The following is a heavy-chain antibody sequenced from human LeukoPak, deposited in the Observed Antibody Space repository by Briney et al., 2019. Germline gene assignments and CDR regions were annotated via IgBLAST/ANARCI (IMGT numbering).Heavy chain of an antibody. D-gene: IGHD6-19*01. CDR3: ARGWDNSGYYCDF. CDR2: ISSTGYTI. J-gene: IGHJ4*02. V-gene: IGHV3-48*03. CDR1: GFSFNNSE. Sequence: PGGSLTLTCAASGFSFNNSELYWVRQPPGKGLEWVAYISSTGYTIYYADSVKGRFSISRDNAKNSLWLQMNSLRVEDTAVYFCARGWDNSGYYCDFWGQGTLVTVSS.